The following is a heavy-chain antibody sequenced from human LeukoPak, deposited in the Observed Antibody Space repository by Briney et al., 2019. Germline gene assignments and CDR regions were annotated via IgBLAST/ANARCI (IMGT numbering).Heavy chain of an antibody. J-gene: IGHJ4*02. CDR3: AKDRLPAAIPEYFDY. Sequence: PGGSLRLSCAASGFTFSSYGMHWVRQAPGKGLEWVAVISYDGSNKYYADSVKGRFTISRDNSKNTLYLQMNNLRAEDTAVYYCAKDRLPAAIPEYFDYWGQGTLVTVSS. V-gene: IGHV3-30*18. CDR2: ISYDGSNK. D-gene: IGHD2-2*01. CDR1: GFTFSSYG.